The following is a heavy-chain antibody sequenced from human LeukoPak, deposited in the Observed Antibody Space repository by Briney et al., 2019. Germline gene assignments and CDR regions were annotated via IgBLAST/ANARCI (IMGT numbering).Heavy chain of an antibody. CDR2: IYYSGST. CDR1: GGSISGYY. J-gene: IGHJ4*02. D-gene: IGHD6-13*01. CDR3: ARGGRGIAAAGEDY. Sequence: SETQSLTCTVSGGSISGYYWSWIRQPPGKGLEWIGYIYYSGSTNYNPSLKSRVTISVDTSKNQFSLKLSSVTAADTAAYYCARGGRGIAAAGEDYWGQGTLVTVSS. V-gene: IGHV4-59*01.